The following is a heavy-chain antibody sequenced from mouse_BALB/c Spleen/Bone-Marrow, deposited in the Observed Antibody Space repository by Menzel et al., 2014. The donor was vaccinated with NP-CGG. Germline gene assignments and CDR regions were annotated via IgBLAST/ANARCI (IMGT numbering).Heavy chain of an antibody. J-gene: IGHJ3*01. CDR3: ASHYYGSSLFAY. CDR1: GFNIKDTY. V-gene: IGHV14-3*02. Sequence: EVQLQQSGAELVKPGASVKLSCTASGFNIKDTYMHWVKQRPEQGLGWIGRIDPANGNTKYDPKFQGKATITADTSSNTAYLQLSSLTSEDTAVYYCASHYYGSSLFAYWGQGTLVTVSA. D-gene: IGHD1-1*01. CDR2: IDPANGNT.